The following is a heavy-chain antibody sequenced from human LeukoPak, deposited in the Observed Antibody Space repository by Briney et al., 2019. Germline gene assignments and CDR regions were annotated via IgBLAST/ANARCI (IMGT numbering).Heavy chain of an antibody. D-gene: IGHD3-16*02. J-gene: IGHJ3*02. CDR1: GGSISSGDYY. CDR3: ARTTTYYDYVLGSYRPVAFDI. Sequence: SETLSLTCTVSGGSISSGDYYWSWTRQSPGKGLEWIGYIYYSETTNSSPSLRSRSTISIDTSKNQFSLKLSSLTAADTAVYYCARTTTYYDYVLGSYRPVAFDIWGQGTMVTVSS. V-gene: IGHV4-30-4*01. CDR2: IYYSETT.